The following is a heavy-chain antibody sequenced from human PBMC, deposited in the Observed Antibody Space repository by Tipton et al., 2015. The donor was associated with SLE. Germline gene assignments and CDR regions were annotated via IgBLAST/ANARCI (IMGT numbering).Heavy chain of an antibody. CDR2: IYYSGST. CDR1: GGSISSGNYY. J-gene: IGHJ4*02. D-gene: IGHD6-6*01. Sequence: TLSLTCTVSGGSISSGNYYWSWIRQPPGKGLEWIGYIYYSGSTYYNPSLKSRVTMSVDTSKNQFSLKLSSVTAADTAVYYCARAEGSSPWYFDYWGQGTLVTVSS. V-gene: IGHV4-30-4*08. CDR3: ARAEGSSPWYFDY.